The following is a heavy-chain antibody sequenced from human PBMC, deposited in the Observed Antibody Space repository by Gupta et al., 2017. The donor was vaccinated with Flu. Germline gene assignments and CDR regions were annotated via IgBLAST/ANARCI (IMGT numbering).Heavy chain of an antibody. D-gene: IGHD5-24*01. CDR2: ITNGGDDT. CDR3: VKDSSDGCPYHFDF. J-gene: IGHJ4*02. Sequence: QMLACGGGLVQPGGSLSISCVVCGFSFSNYAMSWVRQGPGRGLEWVSAITNGGDDTWYADSVKGRFTISGDNSKSTLNLQMNSLRAEDTAVYYCVKDSSDGCPYHFDFWGQGTLVTVSS. V-gene: IGHV3-23*01. CDR1: GFSFSNYA.